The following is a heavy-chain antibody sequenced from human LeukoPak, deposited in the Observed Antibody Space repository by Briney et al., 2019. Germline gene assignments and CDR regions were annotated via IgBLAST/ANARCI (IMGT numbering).Heavy chain of an antibody. J-gene: IGHJ4*02. V-gene: IGHV4-59*01. CDR1: GGAISSYY. Sequence: PSETLSLTCTVSGGAISSYYWSWIRQPPGKGLEWIGNIYYSGGTNYNPSLKSRVTISVDTSKNQFSLKLSSVTAPDTAVYYCASTTIFGVGAFDYWGQGTLVTVSS. CDR2: IYYSGGT. D-gene: IGHD3-3*01. CDR3: ASTTIFGVGAFDY.